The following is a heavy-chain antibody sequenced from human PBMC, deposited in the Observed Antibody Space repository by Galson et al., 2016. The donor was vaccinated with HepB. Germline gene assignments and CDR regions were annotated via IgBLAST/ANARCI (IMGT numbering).Heavy chain of an antibody. CDR3: ARHVASRSPFDY. V-gene: IGHV5-51*01. J-gene: IGHJ4*02. CDR2: IFPRDSET. CDR1: GYSFSTYY. Sequence: QSGAEVKKPGESLQISCKGSGYSFSTYYIARMRQTPGKGLEWMGFIFPRDSETRYSPSFQGQVIMSVDNSISTAYLQWSSLKASDTATYYCARHVASRSPFDYWAQGTLVTVSS. D-gene: IGHD2-15*01.